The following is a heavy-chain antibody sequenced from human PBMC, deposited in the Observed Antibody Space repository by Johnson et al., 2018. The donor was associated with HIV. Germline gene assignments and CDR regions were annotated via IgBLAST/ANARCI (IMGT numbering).Heavy chain of an antibody. J-gene: IGHJ3*02. D-gene: IGHD1-26*01. Sequence: VQLVESGGGLVKPGGSLRVSCAASGFTFSDYSMSWIRQAPGKGLEWVSAISGSGGSTYYADSVKGRFTISRDNSNNTLYLQMNSLRAEDTAVYYCAKDRGSYYFYAFDIWGQGTMVTVSS. CDR3: AKDRGSYYFYAFDI. CDR2: ISGSGGST. V-gene: IGHV3-23*04. CDR1: GFTFSDYS.